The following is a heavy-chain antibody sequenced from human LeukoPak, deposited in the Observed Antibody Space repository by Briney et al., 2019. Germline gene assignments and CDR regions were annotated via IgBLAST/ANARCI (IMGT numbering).Heavy chain of an antibody. V-gene: IGHV4-34*01. CDR2: INHSGST. CDR3: ARHPGDPDAFDI. Sequence: PSETLSLTCAVYGGSFSGYYWSWIRQPPGKGLEWIGEINHSGSTNYNPSLKSRVTISVDTSKNQFSLKLSSVTAADTAVYYCARHPGDPDAFDIWGQGAMVTVSS. CDR1: GGSFSGYY. D-gene: IGHD7-27*01. J-gene: IGHJ3*02.